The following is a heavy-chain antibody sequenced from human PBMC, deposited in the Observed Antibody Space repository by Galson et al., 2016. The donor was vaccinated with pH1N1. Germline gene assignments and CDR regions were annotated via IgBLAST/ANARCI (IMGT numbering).Heavy chain of an antibody. J-gene: IGHJ5*01. CDR1: GFSLSTSGMS. CDR2: ICWNDEK. D-gene: IGHD3-3*01. Sequence: PALVKPTQTLTLTCTFSGFSLSTSGMSVSWIRQPPGKALEWLGDICWNDEKRYSPSLRNSLTITKDASKNQVVLTMTNVDPVDTATYFCAHRRSPYVDFCGGPNWFDSWGQGTLVIVSS. V-gene: IGHV2-5*08. CDR3: AHRRSPYVDFCGGPNWFDS.